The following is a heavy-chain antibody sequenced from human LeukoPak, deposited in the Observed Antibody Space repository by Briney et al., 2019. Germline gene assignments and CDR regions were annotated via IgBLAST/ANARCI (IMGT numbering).Heavy chain of an antibody. Sequence: SETLSLTCTVSGVSISSSNSYWGWIRQPPGKGLEWIGSIYYSGNTYYNASLKSQVSISIDTSKNRFSLNLSSVTAADTAMYYCARGTLYSGWSYYFDYWGQGSQVTVSS. CDR1: GVSISSSNSY. V-gene: IGHV4-39*01. CDR3: ARGTLYSGWSYYFDY. J-gene: IGHJ4*02. D-gene: IGHD6-19*01. CDR2: IYYSGNT.